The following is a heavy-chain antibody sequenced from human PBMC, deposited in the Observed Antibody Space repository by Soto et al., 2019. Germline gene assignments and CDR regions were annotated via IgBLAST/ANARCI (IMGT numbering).Heavy chain of an antibody. CDR3: ARHGGIVATINWFDP. CDR1: GGSISSYY. Sequence: PSEILSLTCTVSGGSISSYYWSWIRQPPGKGLEWIGYIYYSGSTNYNPSLKSRVTISVDTSKNQFSLKLSSVTAADTAVYYCARHGGIVATINWFDPWGQGTLVTVSS. D-gene: IGHD5-12*01. V-gene: IGHV4-59*08. J-gene: IGHJ5*02. CDR2: IYYSGST.